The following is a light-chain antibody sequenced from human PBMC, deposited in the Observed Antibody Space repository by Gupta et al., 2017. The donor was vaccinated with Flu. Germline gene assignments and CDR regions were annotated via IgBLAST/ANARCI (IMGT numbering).Light chain of an antibody. CDR2: KDS. J-gene: IGLJ1*01. V-gene: IGLV3-25*02. CDR3: QSAGNSVIGV. CDR1: ALSKQY. Sequence: SYELTQPPSVSASPGQTARITCSGDALSKQYAYWYQQKPGQAPVLMISKDSERPSGIPERFSGSSSGTTVTLTISGVQAEDEADYYCQSAGNSVIGVFGTGTKVTVL.